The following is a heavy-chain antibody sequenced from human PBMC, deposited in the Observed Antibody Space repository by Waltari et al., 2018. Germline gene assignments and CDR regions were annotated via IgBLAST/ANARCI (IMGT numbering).Heavy chain of an antibody. V-gene: IGHV4-59*11. CDR3: ARVSEQWLVYFDY. D-gene: IGHD6-19*01. J-gene: IGHJ4*02. CDR2: IYYRGST. CDR1: GGSISSHY. Sequence: QVQLQEAGPGLVKPSETLSLTCTVSGGSISSHYWSWIRQPPGKGLEWIGYIYYRGSTTDNPSLNIRVTISVDPSKNPFSLKLSSVTSADTAVYYCARVSEQWLVYFDYWGQGTLVTVSS.